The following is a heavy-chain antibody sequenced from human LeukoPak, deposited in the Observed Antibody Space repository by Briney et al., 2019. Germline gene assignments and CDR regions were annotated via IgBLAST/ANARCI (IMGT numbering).Heavy chain of an antibody. Sequence: GGSLRLSCSASGFTFSDYWMMWVRQAPGKGLEWVGNIRQDDSEKNYVDSVKGRFTISRDNAKFSLYLQMNSLRAEDTAIYYCATDRKVGTCDPRFNYWGQGTLVTVSS. CDR2: IRQDDSEK. CDR3: ATDRKVGTCDPRFNY. J-gene: IGHJ4*02. V-gene: IGHV3-7*01. CDR1: GFTFSDYW. D-gene: IGHD4-23*01.